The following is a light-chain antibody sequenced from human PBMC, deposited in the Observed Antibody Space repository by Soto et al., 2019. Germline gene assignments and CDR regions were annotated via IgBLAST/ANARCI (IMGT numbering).Light chain of an antibody. Sequence: VFTQSPGTLSLSPGERATLSCRASQSVSGSYLAWYQQKPGQAPRLLIYGASSRATGIPDRFSGSGSGTDFTLTISRLEPEDFAVYYCQQYGSSPRTFGQGTKVDIK. V-gene: IGKV3-20*01. CDR3: QQYGSSPRT. CDR2: GAS. J-gene: IGKJ1*01. CDR1: QSVSGSY.